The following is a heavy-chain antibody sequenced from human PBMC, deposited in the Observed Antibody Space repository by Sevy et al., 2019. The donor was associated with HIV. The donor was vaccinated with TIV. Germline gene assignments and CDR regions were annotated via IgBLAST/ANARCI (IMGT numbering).Heavy chain of an antibody. J-gene: IGHJ4*02. CDR2: ISSSGSTI. CDR1: GFTFSSYE. Sequence: GGSLRLSCAASGFTFSSYEMNWVRQAPGKGLEWVSYISSSGSTIYYADSVKGRFTISRDNAKNSLYLQMNSLRAEDTAVYYCAREMSRPYYYGSGRAWECDYWGQGTLVTVSS. D-gene: IGHD3-10*01. CDR3: AREMSRPYYYGSGRAWECDY. V-gene: IGHV3-48*03.